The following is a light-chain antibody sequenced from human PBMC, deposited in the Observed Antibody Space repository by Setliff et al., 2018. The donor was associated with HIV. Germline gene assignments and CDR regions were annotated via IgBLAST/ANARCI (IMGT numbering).Light chain of an antibody. V-gene: IGLV2-14*01. CDR2: EVS. CDR1: SSDVGGHNY. J-gene: IGLJ1*01. CDR3: SSHGSGRTLV. Sequence: QSALTQPASVSGSPGQSITISCTGTSSDVGGHNYVSWYQHHPGRAPKLMIYEVSNRPSQVSDRFSGSKSANTASLTISGLEAGDEADYYCSSHGSGRTLVFGTGTKVTVL.